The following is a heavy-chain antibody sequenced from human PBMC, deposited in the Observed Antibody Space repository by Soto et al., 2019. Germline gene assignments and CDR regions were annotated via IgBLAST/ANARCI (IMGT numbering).Heavy chain of an antibody. J-gene: IGHJ6*02. CDR3: AVAAASYSYYDMDA. D-gene: IGHD2-15*01. Sequence: ASVKVSCKVSGYTLTELSMHWVRQAPGKGLEWMGGFDPEDGETIYAQKFQGRVTMTEDTSTDTAYMELSSLRSEDTAVYYCAVAAASYSYYDMDAWGQGTTVTVSS. CDR2: FDPEDGET. V-gene: IGHV1-24*01. CDR1: GYTLTELS.